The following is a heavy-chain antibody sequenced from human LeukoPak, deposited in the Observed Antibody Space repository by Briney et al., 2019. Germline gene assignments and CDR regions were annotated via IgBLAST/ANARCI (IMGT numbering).Heavy chain of an antibody. CDR3: ARRPIVGATSYFDY. Sequence: GASVKVSCTASGYTFTSYAMHWVRQAPGQRLEWMGWINAGNGNTKYSQKFQGRVTITRDTSASTAHMELSSLRSEDTAVYYCARRPIVGATSYFDYWGQGTLVTVSS. CDR1: GYTFTSYA. CDR2: INAGNGNT. V-gene: IGHV1-3*01. J-gene: IGHJ4*02. D-gene: IGHD1-26*01.